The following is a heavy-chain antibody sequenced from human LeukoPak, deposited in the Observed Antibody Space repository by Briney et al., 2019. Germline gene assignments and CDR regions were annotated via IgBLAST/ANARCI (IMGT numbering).Heavy chain of an antibody. V-gene: IGHV4-59*01. CDR3: ARHYGSGKPWFDY. J-gene: IGHJ4*02. Sequence: SETLSLTCTVSGDSISRYYWSWIRQPPGKGLEWIGDIYYSGSTDYNPSLESRVTISVDTSKKQFSLKVNSVTAADTAVYYCARHYGSGKPWFDYWGQGTLVTVSS. CDR2: IYYSGST. CDR1: GDSISRYY. D-gene: IGHD3-10*01.